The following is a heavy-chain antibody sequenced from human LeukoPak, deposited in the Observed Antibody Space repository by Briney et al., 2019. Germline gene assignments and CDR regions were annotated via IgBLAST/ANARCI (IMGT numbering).Heavy chain of an antibody. J-gene: IGHJ6*02. D-gene: IGHD1-26*01. V-gene: IGHV4-34*01. CDR1: GGPFSHYY. Sequence: SETLSLTCAVYGGPFSHYYWTWIRQPPGKGLEWIGEINESGSTNYDPPLKSRVTISVDTSKTHFSLNLTSVTAADTAVYYCASRIGRYLYYFGMDVWGQGTTVTVSS. CDR2: INESGST. CDR3: ASRIGRYLYYFGMDV.